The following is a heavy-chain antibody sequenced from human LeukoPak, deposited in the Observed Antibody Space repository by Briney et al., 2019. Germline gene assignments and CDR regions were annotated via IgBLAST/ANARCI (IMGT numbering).Heavy chain of an antibody. D-gene: IGHD3-3*01. CDR1: GYTFTSYG. J-gene: IGHJ6*03. Sequence: ASVKVSCKASGYTFTSYGISWVRQAPGQGLEWMGWISAYNGNTNYAQKLQGRVIMTTDTSTNTASMELRSLRSDDTAVYYCARVSDFWSGYSKHYYYYIDVWGEGTTVIVSS. CDR2: ISAYNGNT. CDR3: ARVSDFWSGYSKHYYYYIDV. V-gene: IGHV1-18*01.